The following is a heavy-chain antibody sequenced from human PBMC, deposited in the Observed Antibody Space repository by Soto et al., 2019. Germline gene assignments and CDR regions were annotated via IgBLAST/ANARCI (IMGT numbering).Heavy chain of an antibody. Sequence: PGGSLRLSCAASGFTFSDYYMSWIRQAPGKGLEWVSYISSSGSTIYYADSVKGRFTISRDNSKNTLYLQMNSLRAEDTAVYYCAKDQASGSPTNDAFDIWGQGTMVTVS. J-gene: IGHJ3*02. V-gene: IGHV3-11*01. CDR3: AKDQASGSPTNDAFDI. CDR2: ISSSGSTI. D-gene: IGHD3-10*01. CDR1: GFTFSDYY.